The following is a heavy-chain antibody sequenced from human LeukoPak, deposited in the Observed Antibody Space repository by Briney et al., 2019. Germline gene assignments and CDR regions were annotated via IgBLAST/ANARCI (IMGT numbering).Heavy chain of an antibody. CDR3: ARGDKDCSSTSCFDY. CDR1: GGSFSGYY. J-gene: IGHJ4*02. CDR2: INHSGST. Sequence: PSETLSLTCAVYGGSFSGYYWSWIRQPPGKGLEWIGEINHSGSTNYNPSLKSRVTISVDASKNQFSLKLSSVTAADTAVYYCARGDKDCSSTSCFDYWGQGTLVTVSS. D-gene: IGHD2-2*01. V-gene: IGHV4-34*01.